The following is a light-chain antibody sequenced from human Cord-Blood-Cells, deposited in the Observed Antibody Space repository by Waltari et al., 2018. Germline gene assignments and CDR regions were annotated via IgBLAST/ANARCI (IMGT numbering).Light chain of an antibody. CDR3: QQSRA. Sequence: DIQMTQSPSTLSASVGDRVTITCRASQSISSWLAWYQQKPGTAPKLLIYKASSLESGVPSRFSGSGSGTEFTLTISSLQPDDCATYYCQQSRAFGQGTKVEIK. V-gene: IGKV1-5*03. J-gene: IGKJ1*01. CDR2: KAS. CDR1: QSISSW.